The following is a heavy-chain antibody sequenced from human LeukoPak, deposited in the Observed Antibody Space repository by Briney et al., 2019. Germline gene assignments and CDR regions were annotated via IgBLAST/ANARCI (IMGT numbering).Heavy chain of an antibody. D-gene: IGHD2-2*01. V-gene: IGHV3-66*02. J-gene: IGHJ4*02. CDR1: GFTVSTSY. CDR2: TYSGGYT. CDR3: AREGDCSSTSCYFDY. Sequence: TGGSLRLSCAASGFTVSTSYMTWVRQAPGKGLEWVSITYSGGYTYYADSVKGRFTISRDNSKNTLFLQMNSLRAEDTAVYYCAREGDCSSTSCYFDYWGQGTLVTVSS.